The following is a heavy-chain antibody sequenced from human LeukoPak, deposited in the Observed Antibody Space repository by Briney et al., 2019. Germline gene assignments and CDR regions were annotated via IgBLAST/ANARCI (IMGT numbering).Heavy chain of an antibody. Sequence: GASVKVSCKASGYTFSSYDINWVRQAAGQGLEWMGWMNPNSGNTGYAQTFQGRVTITRDTSISTAYMELSSLTSEDTAVYYCARDYGGNSGWFDPWGQGPLVTVSS. D-gene: IGHD4-23*01. CDR3: ARDYGGNSGWFDP. J-gene: IGHJ5*02. CDR2: MNPNSGNT. V-gene: IGHV1-8*03. CDR1: GYTFSSYD.